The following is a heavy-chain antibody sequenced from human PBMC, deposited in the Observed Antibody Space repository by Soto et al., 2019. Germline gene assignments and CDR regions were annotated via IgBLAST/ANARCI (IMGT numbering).Heavy chain of an antibody. D-gene: IGHD1-26*01. CDR2: IIPIFGTA. CDR1: GGTFSSYA. CDR3: ARDLEGATKWGWFDP. J-gene: IGHJ5*02. Sequence: QVQLVQSGAEVKKPGSSVKVSCKASGGTFSSYAISWVRQAPGQGLEWMGGIIPIFGTANYAQKFQGRVTITADESTSTAYMELSSVRSEDTAVYYCARDLEGATKWGWFDPWGQGTLVTVSS. V-gene: IGHV1-69*01.